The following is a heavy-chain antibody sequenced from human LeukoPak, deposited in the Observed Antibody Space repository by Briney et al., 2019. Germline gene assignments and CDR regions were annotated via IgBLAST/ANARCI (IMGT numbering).Heavy chain of an antibody. CDR2: IWYDGSNR. V-gene: IGHV3-33*01. CDR3: ARDRDYYGSNPYFDY. CDR1: GFTFSSYG. Sequence: QPGRSLRLSCAASGFTFSSYGMHWVRQAPGKGLEWVAVIWYDGSNRYYAGSVKGRFTISRDNSKNTLYLQMNSLRAEDTAVYYCARDRDYYGSNPYFDYWGQGTLVTVSS. D-gene: IGHD3-10*01. J-gene: IGHJ4*02.